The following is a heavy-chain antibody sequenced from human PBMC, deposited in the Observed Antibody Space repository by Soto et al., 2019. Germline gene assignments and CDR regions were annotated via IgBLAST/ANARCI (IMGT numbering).Heavy chain of an antibody. V-gene: IGHV4-59*08. CDR1: GGSISSYY. J-gene: IGHJ4*02. CDR3: ARRWGYAIDY. Sequence: QVQLQESGPGLVKPSETLSLTCTVSGGSISSYYWSWIRQPPGKGLEWIGYIYYSGSTNYNPSLKCRVTISVDTSKNQFSLKLSSVTAADTAVYYCARRWGYAIDYWGQGTLVTVSS. CDR2: IYYSGST. D-gene: IGHD2-8*01.